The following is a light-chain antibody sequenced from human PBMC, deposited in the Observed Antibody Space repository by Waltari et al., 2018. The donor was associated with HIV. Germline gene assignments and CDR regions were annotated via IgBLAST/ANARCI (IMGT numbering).Light chain of an antibody. CDR2: EVS. CDR3: SSYAGSLYV. Sequence: QSALTQPPSASGSPGQSVTISCTGTSSDVGAYNYVSWFQQHPGKAPKLMLYEVSKRPSGVPYRFSGSTSGNTASLTVSGLQAEDEADYYCSSYAGSLYVFGTGTKVTVL. V-gene: IGLV2-8*01. CDR1: SSDVGAYNY. J-gene: IGLJ1*01.